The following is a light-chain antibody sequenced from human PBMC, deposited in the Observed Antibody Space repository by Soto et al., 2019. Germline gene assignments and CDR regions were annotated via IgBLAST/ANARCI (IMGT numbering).Light chain of an antibody. CDR1: QSISSW. CDR3: QQYDSFPLT. V-gene: IGKV1-5*03. CDR2: KAS. J-gene: IGKJ4*01. Sequence: DFRMTQSPSTLSASVGDRVTISCRSSQSISSWLAWYQQKPGKAPKLLIYKASSLESGVPSRFSGSGSGTAFTLTISRLQPDDFATYYCQQYDSFPLTFCGGTKVEIK.